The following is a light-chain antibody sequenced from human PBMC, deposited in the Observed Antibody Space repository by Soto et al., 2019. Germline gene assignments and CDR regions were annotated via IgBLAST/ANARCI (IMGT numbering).Light chain of an antibody. CDR2: EVT. Sequence: QSALTQPPSASGSPGRSVTISCTATSSDVGGYDYVSWFQQHPGKAPKLIIYEVTKRPSGVPDRFCASKSGNTASLTVSGLQAEDEADYYCSSFVAGNNYWVFGGGTKLTVL. CDR1: SSDVGGYDY. V-gene: IGLV2-8*01. J-gene: IGLJ3*02. CDR3: SSFVAGNNYWV.